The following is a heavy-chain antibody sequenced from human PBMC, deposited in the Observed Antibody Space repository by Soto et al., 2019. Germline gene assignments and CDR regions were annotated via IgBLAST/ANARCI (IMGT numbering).Heavy chain of an antibody. Sequence: ASVKVSCEASGYTFTSYGISWVRQAPGQGLEWMGWISAYNGNTNYAQKLQGRVTMTTDTSTSTAYMELRSLRSDDTAVYYCAKSGYSGYVAYFDYWGQGTLVTVSS. V-gene: IGHV1-18*01. CDR1: GYTFTSYG. CDR2: ISAYNGNT. D-gene: IGHD5-12*01. J-gene: IGHJ4*02. CDR3: AKSGYSGYVAYFDY.